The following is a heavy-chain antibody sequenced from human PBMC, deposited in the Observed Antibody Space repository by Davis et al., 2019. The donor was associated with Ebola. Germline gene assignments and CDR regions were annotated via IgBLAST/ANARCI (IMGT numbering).Heavy chain of an antibody. Sequence: SETLSLTCTVSGGSISSSSYYWGWIRQPPGKGLQWIGYVYYSGSTNYNPSLKSRVTISVDTSKNQFSLKLSSVTAADTAVYYCARDLQCTSTSCYTFIADYWGQGTQVTVSS. J-gene: IGHJ4*02. D-gene: IGHD2-2*02. CDR1: GGSISSSSYY. CDR2: VYYSGST. CDR3: ARDLQCTSTSCYTFIADY. V-gene: IGHV4-61*05.